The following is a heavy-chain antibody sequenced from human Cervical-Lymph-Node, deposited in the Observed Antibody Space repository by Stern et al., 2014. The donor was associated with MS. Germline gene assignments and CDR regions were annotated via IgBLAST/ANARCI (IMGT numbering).Heavy chain of an antibody. CDR2: INHSGSS. D-gene: IGHD2-15*01. J-gene: IGHJ5*02. Sequence: QVQLQQWGTGLLRPSETLSLTCAVSGGSFSGYYWTWIRQPPGKGLEWIGEINHSGSSSYNPSLKSRITISVGNSQRQLSLKLRTVTAADTAVYYCARGGIFDPWGQGTLVTVSS. CDR1: GGSFSGYY. CDR3: ARGGIFDP. V-gene: IGHV4-34*01.